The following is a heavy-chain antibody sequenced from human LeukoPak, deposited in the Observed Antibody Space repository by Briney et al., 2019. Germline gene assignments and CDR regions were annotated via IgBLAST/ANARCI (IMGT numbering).Heavy chain of an antibody. V-gene: IGHV3-11*01. CDR1: GFTFSDYY. D-gene: IGHD3-10*01. Sequence: PGGSLRLSCAASGFTFSDYYMSWIRQAPGKGLEWVSYISSSGSTIYYADSVKGRFTISRDNAKNSLYLQMNSLRSEDTAVYYCARAHRHFGELLDWFDPWGQGTLVTVSS. J-gene: IGHJ5*02. CDR3: ARAHRHFGELLDWFDP. CDR2: ISSSGSTI.